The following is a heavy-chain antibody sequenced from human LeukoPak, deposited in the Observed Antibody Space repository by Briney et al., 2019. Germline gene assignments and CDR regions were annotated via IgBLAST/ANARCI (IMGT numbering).Heavy chain of an antibody. Sequence: SETLSLTCTVSGASVSSGSYSWNWIRQPPGKGLEWIGYMFYRGSTNYNPSLKSRVTISVDSSKNQFSLNLSSVTAADTAVYYCARRNFGGYPFDYWGQGTLVTVSS. CDR3: ARRNFGGYPFDY. V-gene: IGHV4-61*01. J-gene: IGHJ4*02. D-gene: IGHD4-17*01. CDR2: MFYRGST. CDR1: GASVSSGSYS.